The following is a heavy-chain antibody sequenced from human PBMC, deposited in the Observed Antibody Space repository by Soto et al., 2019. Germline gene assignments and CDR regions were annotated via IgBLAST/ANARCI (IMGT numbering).Heavy chain of an antibody. V-gene: IGHV2-5*01. CDR1: GFSLTASGVA. J-gene: IGHJ3*01. CDR2: IYWNDEK. Sequence: QINLKESGPTLVNPTQTLTLTCAVSGFSLTASGVAVGWIRQPPGKALEGLAIIYWNDEKRYNASMKTRITVTRDTSTSQDFLTMTNMDPDDTATYYCAHKESLTITNACDLWGRGTMVIFSS. CDR3: AHKESLTITNACDL. D-gene: IGHD3-10*01.